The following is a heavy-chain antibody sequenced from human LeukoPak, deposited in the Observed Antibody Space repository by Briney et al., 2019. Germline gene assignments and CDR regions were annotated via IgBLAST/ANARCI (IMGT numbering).Heavy chain of an antibody. Sequence: RGSLRLSCAASGFTFSDHYMDWVRQAPGKGLEWVGRTRNKANSYTTEYAASAKGRFTISRDVSKNTLYLQMNSLKTEDTAVYYCTTVSSQLLSGWLESYYYYYMDVWGKGTTVTVSS. D-gene: IGHD2-2*01. CDR1: GFTFSDHY. J-gene: IGHJ6*03. CDR2: TRNKANSYTT. CDR3: TTVSSQLLSGWLESYYYYYMDV. V-gene: IGHV3-72*01.